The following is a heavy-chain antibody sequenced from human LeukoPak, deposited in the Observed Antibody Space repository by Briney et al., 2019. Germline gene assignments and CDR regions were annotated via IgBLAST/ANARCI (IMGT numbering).Heavy chain of an antibody. D-gene: IGHD4-17*01. CDR2: ISHSGTT. Sequence: PSETLSLTCIVSGGSISSYSWNWIRQSPGKGLEWVGYISHSGTTSYNSSLKSRVTISVDTSKKQFSLNLTSVTAADTAVYYCARGEDGTGDYRPTYFDSWGQGTLVTVSS. V-gene: IGHV4-59*12. CDR3: ARGEDGTGDYRPTYFDS. CDR1: GGSISSYS. J-gene: IGHJ4*02.